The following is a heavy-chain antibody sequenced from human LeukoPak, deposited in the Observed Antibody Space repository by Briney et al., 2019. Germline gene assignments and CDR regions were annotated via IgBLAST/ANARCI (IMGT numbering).Heavy chain of an antibody. CDR3: ARYLVTEPTGDWFDP. V-gene: IGHV3-7*01. J-gene: IGHJ5*02. CDR1: GFTFSTYW. Sequence: PGGSLRLSCAASGFTFSTYWMAWVRQAPGKGLEWVANIKYDGIEKYYVDSVKGRFTISRDNAKKSLYLQMNSLRDEDTAVYYCARYLVTEPTGDWFDPWGQGTLVTVSS. D-gene: IGHD2-2*01. CDR2: IKYDGIEK.